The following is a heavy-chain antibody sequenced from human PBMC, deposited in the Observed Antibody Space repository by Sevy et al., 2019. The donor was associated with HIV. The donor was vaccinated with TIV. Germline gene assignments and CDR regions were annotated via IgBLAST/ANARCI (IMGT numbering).Heavy chain of an antibody. J-gene: IGHJ4*02. CDR2: ISYSGST. D-gene: IGHD1-20*01. V-gene: IGHV4-59*01. Sequence: SETLSLTCTVSGGSISGYYWSWIRQPPGKGLEWIGYISYSGSTNYNPSLKSRVTISVDTSKNEFSLKLSSVTAADMAVYYCARSRVITGTFDYWGQGTLVTVSS. CDR1: GGSISGYY. CDR3: ARSRVITGTFDY.